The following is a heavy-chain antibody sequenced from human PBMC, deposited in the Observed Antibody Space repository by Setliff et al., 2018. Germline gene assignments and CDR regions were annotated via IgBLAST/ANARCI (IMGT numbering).Heavy chain of an antibody. Sequence: GASVKVSCKASGYTFISYGISWVRQAPGQGLEWMGWISAYNGNTNYAQKLQGRVTMTTDTSTSTAYMELRSLRSDDTAVYYCARGPRYSGSYYVNYWGQGTLVTVSS. V-gene: IGHV1-18*01. CDR1: GYTFISYG. CDR2: ISAYNGNT. CDR3: ARGPRYSGSYYVNY. D-gene: IGHD1-26*01. J-gene: IGHJ4*02.